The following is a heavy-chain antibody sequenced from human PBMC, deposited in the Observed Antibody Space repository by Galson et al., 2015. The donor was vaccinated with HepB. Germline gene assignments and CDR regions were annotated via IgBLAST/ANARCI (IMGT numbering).Heavy chain of an antibody. CDR2: IYCSGST. CDR3: ARVSLGYCSSTSCSRPYYYYYGMDV. Sequence: LSLTCTVSGGSISSGGYYWSWIRQHPGKGLEWIGYIYCSGSTYYNPSLKSRVTISVDTSKNQFSLKLSSVTAADTAVYYCARVSLGYCSSTSCSRPYYYYYGMDVWGQGTTVTVSS. CDR1: GGSISSGGYY. D-gene: IGHD2-2*01. V-gene: IGHV4-31*03. J-gene: IGHJ6*02.